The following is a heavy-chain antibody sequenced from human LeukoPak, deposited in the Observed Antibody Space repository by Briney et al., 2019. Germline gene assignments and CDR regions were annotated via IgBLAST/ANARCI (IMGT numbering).Heavy chain of an antibody. CDR3: ARGSGDCSGGSCYATYFQH. CDR1: GYTFTGYY. J-gene: IGHJ1*01. Sequence: ASVKVSCKASGYTFTGYYMHWVRQAPGQGLEWMGIINPSGGSTSYAQKFQGRVTMTRDTSTSTVYMELSSLRSEDTAVYYCARGSGDCSGGSCYATYFQHWGQGTLVTVSS. D-gene: IGHD2-15*01. V-gene: IGHV1-46*01. CDR2: INPSGGST.